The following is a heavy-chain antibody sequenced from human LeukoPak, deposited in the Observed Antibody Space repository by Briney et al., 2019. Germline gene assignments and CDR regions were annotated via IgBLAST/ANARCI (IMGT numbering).Heavy chain of an antibody. Sequence: PSETLSLTCTVSGASISSYYWSWIRQPPGKGLEWIGYISYSGSPNYNPSLKSRVTISADTSKNQFSLNLSSVTAADTAVYYCARVGHIVAAGTYDWWGQGTLVSVS. CDR2: ISYSGSP. J-gene: IGHJ4*02. CDR3: ARVGHIVAAGTYDW. D-gene: IGHD6-13*01. V-gene: IGHV4-59*08. CDR1: GASISSYY.